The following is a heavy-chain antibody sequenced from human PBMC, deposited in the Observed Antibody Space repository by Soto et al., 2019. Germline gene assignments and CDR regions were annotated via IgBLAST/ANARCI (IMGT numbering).Heavy chain of an antibody. Sequence: VQLVESGGGVVQPGRSLRLSCAASGFTFSNFGMHWVRQAPGKGLEWLAVIWFDGSTAYYTDAVKGRFTISRDNSNNTLHLQMNSLRVDDTGVYYCARENKAVAGFDTGNWFDPWGQGTLVTVSS. V-gene: IGHV3-33*01. J-gene: IGHJ5*02. CDR3: ARENKAVAGFDTGNWFDP. CDR1: GFTFSNFG. D-gene: IGHD6-13*01. CDR2: IWFDGSTA.